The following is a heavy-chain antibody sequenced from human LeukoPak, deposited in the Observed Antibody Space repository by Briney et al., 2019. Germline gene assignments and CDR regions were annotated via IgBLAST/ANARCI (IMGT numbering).Heavy chain of an antibody. CDR1: GYSFTTYW. Sequence: GESLKISCEASGYSFTTYWIDWVRQMPGKGLEWMGIIYPGDSDTRYSPSFQGQVTISADKSRSTAYLQWSSLKASDTAMYYCARQHGSGSYYSRAIDYWGQGTLVTVSS. CDR3: ARQHGSGSYYSRAIDY. V-gene: IGHV5-51*01. CDR2: IYPGDSDT. J-gene: IGHJ4*02. D-gene: IGHD3-10*01.